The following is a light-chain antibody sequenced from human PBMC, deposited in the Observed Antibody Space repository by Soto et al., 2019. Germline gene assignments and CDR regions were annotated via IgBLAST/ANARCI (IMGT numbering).Light chain of an antibody. CDR2: DAS. CDR3: QHYNYWPPKT. V-gene: IGKV3-11*01. Sequence: EIVLTQSPATLSLSPGERATLSCRASQSVSSYLAWYQQKPGQAPRLLIYDASNRATGIPARFSGSGSGTDFTLTIGRLEPEDFAVYYCQHYNYWPPKTFGQGTKVDI. J-gene: IGKJ1*01. CDR1: QSVSSY.